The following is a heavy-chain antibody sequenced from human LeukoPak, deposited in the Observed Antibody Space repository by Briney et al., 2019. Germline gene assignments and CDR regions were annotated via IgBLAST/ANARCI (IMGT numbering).Heavy chain of an antibody. CDR2: VNTVSSYI. J-gene: IGHJ4*02. CDR3: TNHALDY. D-gene: IGHD2-2*01. V-gene: IGHV3-21*01. Sequence: GGSLRLSCAASGFTFSDYSMNWVRQAPGKGLEWVASVNTVSSYIYYADSMRGRFTISRDNAKNSLFLQMNSLRVEDTAVYYCTNHALDYWGQGTLVTVSS. CDR1: GFTFSDYS.